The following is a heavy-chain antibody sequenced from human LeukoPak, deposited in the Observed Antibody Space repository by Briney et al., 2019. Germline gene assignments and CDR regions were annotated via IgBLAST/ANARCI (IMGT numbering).Heavy chain of an antibody. CDR1: GGTFSSYA. CDR2: IIPILGIA. Sequence: SVTVSCKASGGTFSSYAISWVRQAPGQGLEWMGRIIPILGIANYAQKFQGRVTITADKSTSTAYMELSSLRSEDTAVYYCARTWELPYFDYWGQGTLVTVSS. V-gene: IGHV1-69*04. J-gene: IGHJ4*02. D-gene: IGHD1-26*01. CDR3: ARTWELPYFDY.